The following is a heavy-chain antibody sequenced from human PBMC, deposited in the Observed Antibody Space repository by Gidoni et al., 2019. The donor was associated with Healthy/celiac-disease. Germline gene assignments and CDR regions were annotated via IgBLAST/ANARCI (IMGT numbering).Heavy chain of an antibody. CDR2: IYYSGST. V-gene: IGHV4-59*01. CDR1: GGSISSYY. CDR3: ARERPYIAGTGWFDP. Sequence: QVQLQESGPGLVKPSETLSLTCTVSGGSISSYYWSWIRQPPGKGLEWIGYIYYSGSTNYNPSLKSRVTISVDTSKNQFSLKLSSVTAADTAVYYCARERPYIAGTGWFDPWGQGTLVTVSS. J-gene: IGHJ5*02. D-gene: IGHD6-13*01.